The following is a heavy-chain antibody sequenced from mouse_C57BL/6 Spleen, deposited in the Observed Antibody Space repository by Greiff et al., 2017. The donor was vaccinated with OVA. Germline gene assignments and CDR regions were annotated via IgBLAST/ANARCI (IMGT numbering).Heavy chain of an antibody. CDR3: ARDEGPYDYDAWFAY. Sequence: VQLKESGPGLVKPSQSLSLTCSVTGYSITSGYYWNWIRQFPGNKLEWMGYISYDGGNNYNPSLKNRISITRDTSKNQFFLKLNSVTTEDTATYYCARDEGPYDYDAWFAYWGQGTLVTVSA. D-gene: IGHD2-4*01. CDR2: ISYDGGN. J-gene: IGHJ3*01. V-gene: IGHV3-6*01. CDR1: GYSITSGYY.